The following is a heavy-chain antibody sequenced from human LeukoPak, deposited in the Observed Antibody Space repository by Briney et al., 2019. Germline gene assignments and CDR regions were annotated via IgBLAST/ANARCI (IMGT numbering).Heavy chain of an antibody. CDR1: GYTFTGYY. CDR3: ATVSTYSTSWYDLDY. D-gene: IGHD6-13*01. J-gene: IGHJ4*02. CDR2: INPNSGDT. Sequence: ASVKVSCKASGYTFTGYYMHWVRQAPGQGLEWMGWINPNSGDTNYAQKFQGRVTMTRDTSISTAYMELSRLRSDDTAVYYCATVSTYSTSWYDLDYWGQGTLVTVSS. V-gene: IGHV1-2*02.